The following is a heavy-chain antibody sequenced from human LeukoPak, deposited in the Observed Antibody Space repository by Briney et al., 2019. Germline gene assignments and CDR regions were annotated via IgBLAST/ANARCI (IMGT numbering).Heavy chain of an antibody. V-gene: IGHV4-38-2*02. J-gene: IGHJ5*02. D-gene: IGHD1-26*01. Sequence: PSETLSLTCTVSGYSISSGYYWGWIRQPPGKGLEWIGSIYHSGSTYYNPSLKSRVTISVDTSKNQFSLKLSSVTAADTAVYYCARGGPSGGVLPWGQGTLVTVSS. CDR1: GYSISSGYY. CDR3: ARGGPSGGVLP. CDR2: IYHSGST.